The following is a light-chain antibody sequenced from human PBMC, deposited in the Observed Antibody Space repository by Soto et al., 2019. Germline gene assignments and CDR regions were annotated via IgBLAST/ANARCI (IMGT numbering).Light chain of an antibody. CDR2: DAS. CDR3: QQSHSIPLT. J-gene: IGKJ3*01. Sequence: DIQMTQSPSSLSASVGDRVTITCRASQSIVNSLIWYQQKPGKAPNLLIYDASTLQTGVPSRFSGSGSGTDFALTISSLQPEDFATYHCQQSHSIPLTFGPGTKVDIK. CDR1: QSIVNS. V-gene: IGKV1-39*01.